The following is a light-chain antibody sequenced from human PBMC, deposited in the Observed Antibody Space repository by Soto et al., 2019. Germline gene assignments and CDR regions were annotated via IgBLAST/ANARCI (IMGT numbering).Light chain of an antibody. CDR2: ERI. J-gene: IGLJ1*01. CDR3: CSYVGATTYV. V-gene: IGLV2-23*01. CDR1: SSNSGGYNV. Sequence: QSALTQLDSVSGSPDQLISITCSGPSSNSGGYNVLSWYQQHPGKAPKVIVYERIKRPSGVSDRFSGSTSGSTASLTISGLQAEDEAEYYCCSYVGATTYVFGSGTTVTL.